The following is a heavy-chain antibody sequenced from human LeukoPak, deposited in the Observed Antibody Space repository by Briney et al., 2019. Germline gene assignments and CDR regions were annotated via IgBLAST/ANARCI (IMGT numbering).Heavy chain of an antibody. Sequence: GGSLRLSCAASGFTFDDYAMHWVRQAPGKGLEWVSGISWNSGSIGYADSVKGRFTISRDNAKNSLYLQMNSLRAEDMALYYCTKDTNPTVSYYFDYWGQGTLVTVSS. CDR2: ISWNSGSI. CDR3: TKDTNPTVSYYFDY. D-gene: IGHD4-17*01. CDR1: GFTFDDYA. J-gene: IGHJ4*02. V-gene: IGHV3-9*03.